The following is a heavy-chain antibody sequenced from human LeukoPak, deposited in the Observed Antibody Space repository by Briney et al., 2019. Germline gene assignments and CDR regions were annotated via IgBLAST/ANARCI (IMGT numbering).Heavy chain of an antibody. CDR2: TNWNGGST. CDR1: GFTFDDYG. CDR3: ARVGYSSSWADAFDI. V-gene: IGHV3-20*04. Sequence: GGSLRLSCAASGFTFDDYGMSWVRQAPGKGLEWVSGTNWNGGSTGYADSVKGRFTISRDNAKNSLYLQMNSLRAEDTALYYCARVGYSSSWADAFDIWGQGTMVTVSS. D-gene: IGHD6-13*01. J-gene: IGHJ3*02.